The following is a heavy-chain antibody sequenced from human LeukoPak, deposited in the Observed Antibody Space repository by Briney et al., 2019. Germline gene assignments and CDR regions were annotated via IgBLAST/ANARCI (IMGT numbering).Heavy chain of an antibody. D-gene: IGHD6-19*01. CDR2: IYTSGST. J-gene: IGHJ3*02. Sequence: SETLSLTCTVSGGSISSYYWSWIRQPAGKGLEWIGRIYTSGSTNYNPSLKSRVTMSVDTSKNQFSLKLSSVTAADTAMYYCARDMVAVAGPYFNAFDIWGQGTMVTVSS. CDR1: GGSISSYY. V-gene: IGHV4-4*07. CDR3: ARDMVAVAGPYFNAFDI.